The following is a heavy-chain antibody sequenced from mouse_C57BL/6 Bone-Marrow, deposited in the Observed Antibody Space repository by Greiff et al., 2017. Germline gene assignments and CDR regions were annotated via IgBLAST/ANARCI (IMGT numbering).Heavy chain of an antibody. CDR1: GYTFTGYW. D-gene: IGHD3-2*02. V-gene: IGHV1-9*01. CDR2: ILPGSGST. J-gene: IGHJ3*01. Sequence: VQLQQSGAELMKPGASVKLSCKATGYTFTGYWIEWVKQRPGHGLEWIGEILPGSGSTNYNEKFKGKATFTADTSSNTAYMQLSSLTTEDSAIYYCARRSRDSSGYLWFAYWGQGTLVTVSA. CDR3: ARRSRDSSGYLWFAY.